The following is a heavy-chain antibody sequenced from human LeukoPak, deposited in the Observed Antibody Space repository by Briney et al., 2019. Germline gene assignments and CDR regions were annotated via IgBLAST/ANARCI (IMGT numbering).Heavy chain of an antibody. Sequence: GETLTLSCAVSGVTFSSYEKNWICHAPGKGLDWDSYISSSGSTRYYADPVKGRFTISRDNAKNSLFLQMNSLRAEDTAVYYCARSPGYSSGWYIDYWGQGTLVTVSS. CDR2: ISSSGSTR. CDR1: GVTFSSYE. D-gene: IGHD6-19*01. J-gene: IGHJ4*02. V-gene: IGHV3-48*03. CDR3: ARSPGYSSGWYIDY.